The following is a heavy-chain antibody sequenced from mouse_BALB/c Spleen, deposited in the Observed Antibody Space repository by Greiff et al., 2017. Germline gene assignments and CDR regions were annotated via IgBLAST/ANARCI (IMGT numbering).Heavy chain of an antibody. CDR3: TRAVLRSSPYFDY. V-gene: IGHV1S81*02. CDR2: INPSNGGT. D-gene: IGHD1-1*01. J-gene: IGHJ2*01. CDR1: GYTFTSYY. Sequence: VQLQQPGAELVKPGASVKLSCKASGYTFTSYYMYWVKQRPGQGLEWIGGINPSNGGTNFNEKFKSKATLTVDKSSSTAYMQLSSLTSEDSAVYYCTRAVLRSSPYFDYWGQGTTLTVSS.